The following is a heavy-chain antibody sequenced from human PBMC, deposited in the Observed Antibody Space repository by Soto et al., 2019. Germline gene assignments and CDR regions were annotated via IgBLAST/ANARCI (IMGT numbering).Heavy chain of an antibody. Sequence: QITLKESGPTLVKPTQTLTLTCTFSGFSLTTRGVGVGWIRQPPGKALECLALIYWDDDKRYSPSLQSRLSITNATSKNQVVLPRTNVDPVDTATYYCAHIPNYYPYDWFDPWGQGTLVSVSS. CDR2: IYWDDDK. J-gene: IGHJ5*02. D-gene: IGHD3-10*01. CDR1: GFSLTTRGVG. V-gene: IGHV2-5*02. CDR3: AHIPNYYPYDWFDP.